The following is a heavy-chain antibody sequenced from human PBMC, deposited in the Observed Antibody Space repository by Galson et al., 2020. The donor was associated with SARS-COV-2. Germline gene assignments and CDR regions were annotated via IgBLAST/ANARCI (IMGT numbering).Heavy chain of an antibody. Sequence: SDPTLVKPTQTLTLTYTLSGFSLSTSGVGVGWIRQPPGKALEWLALIYWDDDKRYSPSLKSRLTITKDTSKNQVVLTMTNMDPVDTATYYCAHRDIVLGGPPGFDYWGQGTLVTVSS. CDR3: AHRDIVLGGPPGFDY. D-gene: IGHD2-8*02. V-gene: IGHV2-5*02. CDR1: GFSLSTSGVG. J-gene: IGHJ4*02. CDR2: IYWDDDK.